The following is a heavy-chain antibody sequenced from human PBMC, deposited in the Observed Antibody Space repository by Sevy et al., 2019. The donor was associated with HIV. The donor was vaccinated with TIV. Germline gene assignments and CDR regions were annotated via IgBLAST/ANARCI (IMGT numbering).Heavy chain of an antibody. CDR1: GFTLSSFW. V-gene: IGHV3-7*03. Sequence: GGSLRLSCAASGFTLSSFWMTWVRQAPGKGLERVANIKEDGSDNNYLDSVKGRFTISRDNAKNSLYLQMNSLSAEDTAVYYCARDKNHYDRSVYYDAFDSWGQGTMVTVSS. J-gene: IGHJ3*02. CDR2: IKEDGSDN. CDR3: ARDKNHYDRSVYYDAFDS. D-gene: IGHD3-22*01.